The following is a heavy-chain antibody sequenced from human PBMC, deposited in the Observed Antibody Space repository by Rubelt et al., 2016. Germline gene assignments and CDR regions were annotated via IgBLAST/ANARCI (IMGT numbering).Heavy chain of an antibody. D-gene: IGHD4-17*01. CDR1: GYTFTSYG. Sequence: QVQLVQSGAEVKKPGASVKVSCKASGYTFTSYGISWVRQAPGQGLEWMGGIIPIFGTANYARRFQGRVTITADESTRTAYMELSSLRSEDTAVYYCARQQYGEDAFDIWGQGTMVTVSS. J-gene: IGHJ3*02. CDR2: IIPIFGTA. V-gene: IGHV1-69*13. CDR3: ARQQYGEDAFDI.